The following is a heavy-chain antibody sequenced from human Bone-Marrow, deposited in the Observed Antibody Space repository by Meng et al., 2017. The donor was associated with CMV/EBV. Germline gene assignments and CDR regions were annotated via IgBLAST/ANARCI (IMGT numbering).Heavy chain of an antibody. CDR1: GYTFTSDA. D-gene: IGHD6-19*01. J-gene: IGHJ4*02. V-gene: IGHV1-3*01. CDR2: INAGNGNT. Sequence: KASGYTFTSDAMHWVRQAPGQRLEWMGWINAGNGNTKYSQKFQGRVTITRDTSASTAYMELSSLRSEDTAVYYCASGYSSGWYALDYWGQGTLVTVSS. CDR3: ASGYSSGWYALDY.